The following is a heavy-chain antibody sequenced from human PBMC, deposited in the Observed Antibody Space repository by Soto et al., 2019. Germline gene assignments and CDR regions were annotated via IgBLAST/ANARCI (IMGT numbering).Heavy chain of an antibody. Sequence: QVQLQESGPGLVKPSETLSLTCTVPVGFISSYYWSWIRQPPGKGLEWVAYVHYSGNANYNPSLKSRVTISLDTSKSQFSLKLSSVSAADTAVYYCARHKRDAFDIWSQGTMVTVSS. CDR2: VHYSGNA. CDR3: ARHKRDAFDI. CDR1: VGFISSYY. J-gene: IGHJ3*02. V-gene: IGHV4-59*08.